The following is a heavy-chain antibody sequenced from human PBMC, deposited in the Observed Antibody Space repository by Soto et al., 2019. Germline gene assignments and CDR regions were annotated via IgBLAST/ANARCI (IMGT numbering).Heavy chain of an antibody. V-gene: IGHV4-31*03. CDR1: GDSISSAGYY. J-gene: IGHJ4*02. CDR2: IYYSGTT. D-gene: IGHD3-16*01. Sequence: QVQLLESGPGLVRPSQTLSLTCSVYGDSISSAGYYWSWIRQHPGKGLEWIGYIYYSGTTYYNPSLKSRATISVDTSQNQFSLGLTSVTAADTAVYYCARGWGGILPYYFDFWGQGSLVSVSS. CDR3: ARGWGGILPYYFDF.